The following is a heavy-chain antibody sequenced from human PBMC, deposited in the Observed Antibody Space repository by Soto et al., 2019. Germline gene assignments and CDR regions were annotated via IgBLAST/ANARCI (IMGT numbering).Heavy chain of an antibody. Sequence: QVQLVESGGGAVQPGTSLRLSCAASGFSFSSFGMHWVRQAPGKGLEWVAVISYDVSNKDYVDSVKGRFTISRDNSMNMLYLQMNSLRAEDTAVYYCARDWLGKYFDNWGQGTLVTVSS. CDR3: ARDWLGKYFDN. V-gene: IGHV3-33*05. CDR1: GFSFSSFG. J-gene: IGHJ4*02. D-gene: IGHD3-10*01. CDR2: ISYDVSNK.